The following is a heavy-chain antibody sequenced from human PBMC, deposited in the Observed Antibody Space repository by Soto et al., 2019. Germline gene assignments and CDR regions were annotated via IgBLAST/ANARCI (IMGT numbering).Heavy chain of an antibody. CDR1: GGSISSYY. V-gene: IGHV4-4*07. CDR3: ARVLRSDYYYYGMDV. D-gene: IGHD1-26*01. Sequence: QVQLQESGPGLVKPSETLSLTCTVSGGSISSYYWSWIRQPDGKGLEWIGRIYTSGSTNYNPSLKSRVTMSVYTSKNQFSLTLSSVTAADTAVYYCARVLRSDYYYYGMDVWGQGTTVTVSS. CDR2: IYTSGST. J-gene: IGHJ6*02.